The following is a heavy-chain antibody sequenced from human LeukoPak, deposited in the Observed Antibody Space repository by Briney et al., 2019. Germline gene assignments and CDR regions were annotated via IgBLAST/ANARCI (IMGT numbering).Heavy chain of an antibody. CDR1: GFTFSSYA. J-gene: IGHJ4*02. CDR2: ISGSGGST. V-gene: IGHV3-23*01. Sequence: PGASLRLSCAASGFTFSSYAMSWVRQAPGKGLEWVSAISGSGGSTYYADPVKGRFTISRDNSKNTLYLQMNSLRAEDTAVYYCAKDWNLRSKNGYYFDYWGQGTLVTVSS. D-gene: IGHD4-17*01. CDR3: AKDWNLRSKNGYYFDY.